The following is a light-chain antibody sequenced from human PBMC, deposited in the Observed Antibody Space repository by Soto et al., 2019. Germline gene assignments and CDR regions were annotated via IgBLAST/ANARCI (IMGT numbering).Light chain of an antibody. Sequence: DIQMTQSPSTLSASVGDRVTITCRASQSIGTRLAWHQQKTGKAPKLLIYKASTLEGGVPSRFSGSGSGTEFTLTISSLQPDDFATYYCQHYNTYSQTFGQGTKVDIK. CDR3: QHYNTYSQT. CDR2: KAS. J-gene: IGKJ1*01. CDR1: QSIGTR. V-gene: IGKV1-5*03.